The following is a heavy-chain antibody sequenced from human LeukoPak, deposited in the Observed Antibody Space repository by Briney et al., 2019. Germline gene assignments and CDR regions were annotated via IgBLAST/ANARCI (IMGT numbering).Heavy chain of an antibody. Sequence: ASVKVSCKASGYTFTGYYMHWVRQAPGKGLEWMGGFDPEDGETIYAQKFQGRVTMTEDTSTDTAYMELSSLRSEDTAVYYCATEGSYVWGSYRYENWFDPWGQGTLVTVSS. CDR1: GYTFTGYY. CDR2: FDPEDGET. D-gene: IGHD3-16*02. J-gene: IGHJ5*02. V-gene: IGHV1-24*01. CDR3: ATEGSYVWGSYRYENWFDP.